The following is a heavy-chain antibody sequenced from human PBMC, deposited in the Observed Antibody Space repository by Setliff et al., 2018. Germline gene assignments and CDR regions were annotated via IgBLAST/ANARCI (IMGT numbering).Heavy chain of an antibody. CDR3: ARGDRYRYCGGDCYYGYGMDV. CDR1: GFTFSSYS. J-gene: IGHJ6*02. V-gene: IGHV3-21*01. CDR2: ISSSSSYI. D-gene: IGHD2-21*02. Sequence: PGGSLRLSCAASGFTFSSYSMNWVRQAPGKGLEWVSSISSSSSYIYYADSVKGRFTISRDNAKNSLYLQMNSLRAEDTAVYYCARGDRYRYCGGDCYYGYGMDVWGQGTTVTVS.